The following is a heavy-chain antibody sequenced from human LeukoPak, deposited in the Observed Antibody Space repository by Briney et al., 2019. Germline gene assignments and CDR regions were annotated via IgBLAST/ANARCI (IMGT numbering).Heavy chain of an antibody. Sequence: GGSLRLSSAASGFTFSSYWMSWVRQAPGKGLEWVANIKQDGSEKYYVDSVKGRFTISRDNAKNSLYLQMNSLRAEDTAVYYCARLRRQQLSRNWFDPWGQGTLVTVSS. CDR2: IKQDGSEK. J-gene: IGHJ5*02. CDR3: ARLRRQQLSRNWFDP. V-gene: IGHV3-7*01. CDR1: GFTFSSYW. D-gene: IGHD6-13*01.